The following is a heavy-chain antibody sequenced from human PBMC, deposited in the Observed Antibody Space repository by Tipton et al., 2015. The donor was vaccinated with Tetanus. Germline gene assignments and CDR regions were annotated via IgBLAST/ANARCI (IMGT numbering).Heavy chain of an antibody. CDR3: ARHKERGGSPSNWFDP. V-gene: IGHV5-51*01. CDR1: GYSFTNYW. Sequence: VQLVQSGAVVKKPGESLKISCKASGYSFTNYWIGWVRQTPGKGLEWMGVIYLGDSDTQYSPSFQGQVTISADKSISTAYLQWNSRKTSDSAIYYCARHKERGGSPSNWFDPWGQGTLVTVSS. J-gene: IGHJ5*02. CDR2: IYLGDSDT. D-gene: IGHD2-15*01.